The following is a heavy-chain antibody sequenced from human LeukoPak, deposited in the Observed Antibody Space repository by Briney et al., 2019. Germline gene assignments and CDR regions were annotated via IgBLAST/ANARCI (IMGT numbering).Heavy chain of an antibody. CDR1: GGSISGYY. D-gene: IGHD3-3*01. CDR3: ARPGFWSALGT. J-gene: IGHJ5*02. CDR2: IYYSGST. Sequence: SETLSLTCTVSGGSISGYYWSWIRQPPGKGLEWIGYIYYSGSTNYNPSLKSRVTISVDTSKNQFSLKLSSVTAADTAVYYCARPGFWSALGTWGQGTLVTVSS. V-gene: IGHV4-59*01.